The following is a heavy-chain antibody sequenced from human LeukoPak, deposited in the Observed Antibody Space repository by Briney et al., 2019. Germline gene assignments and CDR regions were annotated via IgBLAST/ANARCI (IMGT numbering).Heavy chain of an antibody. CDR2: INHSGST. CDR1: GGSFSGYY. V-gene: IGHV4-34*01. CDR3: ARHVEVVSGYDAFDI. D-gene: IGHD2-21*01. J-gene: IGHJ3*02. Sequence: PSETLSLTCAVYGGSFSGYYWSWIRQPPGKGLEWIGEINHSGSTKYNPSLKSRVTISVDTSKNQFSLKLSSVTASDTAMYYCARHVEVVSGYDAFDIWGQGTTVTVSS.